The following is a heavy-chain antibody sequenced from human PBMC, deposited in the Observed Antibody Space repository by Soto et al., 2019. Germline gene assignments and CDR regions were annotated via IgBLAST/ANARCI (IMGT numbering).Heavy chain of an antibody. V-gene: IGHV1-3*01. Sequence: GASVKVSCKASGYTFTSYAMHWVRQAPGQRLEWMGWINAGNGNTKYSQKFQGRVTITRDTSASTAYMELSSLRSEDTAVYYCARDIVVVPAAIPSAVYYYYMDVWGKGTTVTVSS. CDR1: GYTFTSYA. J-gene: IGHJ6*03. CDR2: INAGNGNT. CDR3: ARDIVVVPAAIPSAVYYYYMDV. D-gene: IGHD2-2*01.